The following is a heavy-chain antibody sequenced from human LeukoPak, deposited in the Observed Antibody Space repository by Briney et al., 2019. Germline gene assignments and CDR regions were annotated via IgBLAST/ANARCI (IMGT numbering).Heavy chain of an antibody. CDR2: IRGSDGST. Sequence: GGSLRLSCAASGFTFSTYAMSWVRQAPGKGLEWVSSIRGSDGSTYYADSVKGRFAISRDNSKNTLYLQMNSLRAEDTAVYYCAKDVYGKYGCFDYWGQGTLVTVSS. CDR3: AKDVYGKYGCFDY. J-gene: IGHJ4*02. CDR1: GFTFSTYA. D-gene: IGHD4-17*01. V-gene: IGHV3-23*01.